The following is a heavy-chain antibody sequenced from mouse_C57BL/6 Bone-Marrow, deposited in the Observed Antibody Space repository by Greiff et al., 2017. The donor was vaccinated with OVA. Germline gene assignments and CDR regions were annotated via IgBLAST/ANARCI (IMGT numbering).Heavy chain of an antibody. CDR2: ISSGGSYT. V-gene: IGHV5-6*02. Sequence: DVMLVESGGDLVKPGGSLKLSCAASGFTFSSYGMSWVRQTPDKRLEWVATISSGGSYTYYPDSVKGRFPISRDNDKNTLYLQMSSLKSEDTAMYYCARPSLYYDGSSYDPYWYFDVWGTGTTVTVSS. CDR3: ARPSLYYDGSSYDPYWYFDV. CDR1: GFTFSSYG. J-gene: IGHJ1*03. D-gene: IGHD1-1*01.